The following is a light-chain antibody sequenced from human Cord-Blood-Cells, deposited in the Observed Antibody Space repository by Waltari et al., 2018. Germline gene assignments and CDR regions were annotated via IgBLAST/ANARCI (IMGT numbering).Light chain of an antibody. CDR2: EGS. J-gene: IGLJ2*01. Sequence: QSALTQPASVSGSPGQSITISCTGTSSVGGSYNLVSWYQQHPGTAPKLMIYEGSKRPSGVSNRFSGSKSGNTASLTISGLQAEDEADYYCCSYAGSSTFVVFGGGTKLTVL. V-gene: IGLV2-23*03. CDR1: SSVGGSYNL. CDR3: CSYAGSSTFVV.